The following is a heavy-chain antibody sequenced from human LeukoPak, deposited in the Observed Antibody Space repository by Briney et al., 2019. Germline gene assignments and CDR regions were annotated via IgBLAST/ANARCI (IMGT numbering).Heavy chain of an antibody. CDR2: IYSSGTT. CDR3: ARGDFWSGYYISY. D-gene: IGHD3-3*01. Sequence: SETLSLTCTVSGGSISGYYWSWIRQPPGKGLEWIGYIYSSGTTKYNPSLKSRVTISVDTSKNQFSLKLSSVTAADTAVYYCARGDFWSGYYISYWGQGTLVTVSS. V-gene: IGHV4-59*01. J-gene: IGHJ4*02. CDR1: GGSISGYY.